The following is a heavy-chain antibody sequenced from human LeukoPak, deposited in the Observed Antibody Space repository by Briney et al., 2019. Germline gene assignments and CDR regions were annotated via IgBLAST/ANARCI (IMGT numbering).Heavy chain of an antibody. J-gene: IGHJ4*02. CDR3: ARASGDSSGYYGLDY. CDR2: IGTAGDT. V-gene: IGHV3-13*01. Sequence: GGSLRLSCAASGFTFSSYDMHWVRQATGKGLEWVSAIGTAGDTYYPGSVKGRFTISRENAKNSLYLQMNSLRAGDTAVYYCARASGDSSGYYGLDYWGQGTLVTVSS. CDR1: GFTFSSYD. D-gene: IGHD3-22*01.